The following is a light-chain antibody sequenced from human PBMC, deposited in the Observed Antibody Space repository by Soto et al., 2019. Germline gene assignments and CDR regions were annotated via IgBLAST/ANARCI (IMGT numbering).Light chain of an antibody. CDR1: QSVSSSY. CDR2: GAS. J-gene: IGKJ1*01. Sequence: EVVLTQSPGTLALSRGERATLSCRASQSVSSSYLAWYQQKPGQAPRLLIYGASSRATGIPDRFSGSGSGTDFTLTITRLEPEDFVVYYCQQYGSSPKTFGQGTKVEIK. CDR3: QQYGSSPKT. V-gene: IGKV3-20*01.